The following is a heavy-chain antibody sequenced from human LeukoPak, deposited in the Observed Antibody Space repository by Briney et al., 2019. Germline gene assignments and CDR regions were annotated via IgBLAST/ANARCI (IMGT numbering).Heavy chain of an antibody. CDR3: ARAGGRSWFDP. Sequence: ASVKVSCKASGYTFTNSYIHWVRHAPGQGLEWMGSMNTKSGGTKYAQKFQGRVSMTRDTSISTAYMELASLTSDDTAVYYCARAGGRSWFDPWGQGTLVTVSS. V-gene: IGHV1-2*02. J-gene: IGHJ5*02. CDR2: MNTKSGGT. CDR1: GYTFTNSY. D-gene: IGHD1-26*01.